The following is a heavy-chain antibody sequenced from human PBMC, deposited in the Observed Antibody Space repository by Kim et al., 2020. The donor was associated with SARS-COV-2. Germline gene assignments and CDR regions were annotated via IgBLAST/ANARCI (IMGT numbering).Heavy chain of an antibody. D-gene: IGHD2-21*01. CDR3: AKVRQLLVLRDAFDI. Sequence: ADSVKGRFNNSRDNSKNTLYLQRNSLRAEDTAIYYCAKVRQLLVLRDAFDIWGQGTWVTVSS. V-gene: IGHV3-23*01. J-gene: IGHJ3*02.